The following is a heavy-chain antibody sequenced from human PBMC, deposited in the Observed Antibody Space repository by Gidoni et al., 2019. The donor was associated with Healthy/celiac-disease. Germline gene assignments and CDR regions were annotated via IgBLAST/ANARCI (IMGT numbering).Heavy chain of an antibody. CDR2: ISGSGGST. D-gene: IGHD2-15*01. CDR3: AKGRPPQTFRQYCSGGSCYHGHFDY. V-gene: IGHV3-23*01. Sequence: EVQLLESGGGLVQPGGSLRLSCAASGFTFSSYAMSWVRQAPGKGLEWVSAISGSGGSTYYADSVKGRFTISRDNSKNTLYLQMNSLRAEDTAVYYCAKGRPPQTFRQYCSGGSCYHGHFDYWGQGTLVTVSS. J-gene: IGHJ4*02. CDR1: GFTFSSYA.